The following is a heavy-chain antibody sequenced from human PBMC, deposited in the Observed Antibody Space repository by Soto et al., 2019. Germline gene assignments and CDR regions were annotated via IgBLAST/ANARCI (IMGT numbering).Heavy chain of an antibody. V-gene: IGHV3-23*01. CDR2: ISGSGERT. J-gene: IGHJ6*02. CDR3: AKVPDYDFWSGYHGMDV. CDR1: GFTFSSHG. Sequence: PGGSLRLSCAASGFTFSSHGMSWARQAPGKGLEWVSCISGSGERTYYADSVKGRFTISRDKSKNMLYLQMNSLRVEDTAVYYCAKVPDYDFWSGYHGMDVWGQGTTVTVSS. D-gene: IGHD3-3*01.